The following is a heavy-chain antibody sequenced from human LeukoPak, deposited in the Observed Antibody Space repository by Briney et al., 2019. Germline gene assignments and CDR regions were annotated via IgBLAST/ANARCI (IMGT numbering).Heavy chain of an antibody. CDR2: ISVGTSYI. J-gene: IGHJ4*02. CDR1: GFTLSAYS. Sequence: GGSLRLSCSVSGFTLSAYSMNWVRQAPGKGLERVSFISVGTSYIYYADSVKGRFTISRDNSKNTLYLQMNSLRAEDTAVYYCAKVADREIAAAGHFDYWGQGTLVTVSS. CDR3: AKVADREIAAAGHFDY. V-gene: IGHV3-21*04. D-gene: IGHD6-13*01.